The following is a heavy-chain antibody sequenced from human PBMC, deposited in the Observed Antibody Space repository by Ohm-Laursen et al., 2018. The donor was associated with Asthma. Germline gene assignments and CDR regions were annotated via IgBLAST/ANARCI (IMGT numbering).Heavy chain of an antibody. J-gene: IGHJ4*02. Sequence: ASVKVSCKASGYIFNNYGISWVRQAPGQGLEWMGWISAYNGNTNYAQKLQGRVTMTTDTSTSTAYMELRSLRSDDTAVYYCARDSESTPGDYWGQGTLVTVSS. CDR2: ISAYNGNT. D-gene: IGHD7-27*01. V-gene: IGHV1-18*01. CDR3: ARDSESTPGDY. CDR1: GYIFNNYG.